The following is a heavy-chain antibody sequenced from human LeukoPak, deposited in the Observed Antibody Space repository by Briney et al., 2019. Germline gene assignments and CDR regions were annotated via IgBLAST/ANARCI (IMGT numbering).Heavy chain of an antibody. D-gene: IGHD2-2*01. CDR3: ARDQVECTSWYFSIFDS. CDR1: GFTFSDYY. Sequence: GGSLRLSCAASGFTFSDYYMSWIRQAPGKGLEWVSYISSSGSTIYYADSVKGRFTISRDNSENTLYLQMNSLRPEDTAVYFCARDQVECTSWYFSIFDSWGQGTLVTVSS. CDR2: ISSSGSTI. J-gene: IGHJ4*02. V-gene: IGHV3-11*04.